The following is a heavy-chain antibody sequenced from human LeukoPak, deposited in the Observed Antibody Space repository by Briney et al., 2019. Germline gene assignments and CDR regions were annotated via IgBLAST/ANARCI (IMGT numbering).Heavy chain of an antibody. V-gene: IGHV3-48*02. CDR1: GFTFSRYS. CDR3: ARDASGSYYKNYYGMDV. Sequence: RSLRLSCAVSGFTFSRYSMNWVRQAPGKGLEWVSYISTSSSTIYYADSVKGRFTISRDTAKNSLYLQMNSLRDEDTAVYYCARDASGSYYKNYYGMDVWGQGTTVTVSS. D-gene: IGHD3-10*01. CDR2: ISTSSSTI. J-gene: IGHJ6*02.